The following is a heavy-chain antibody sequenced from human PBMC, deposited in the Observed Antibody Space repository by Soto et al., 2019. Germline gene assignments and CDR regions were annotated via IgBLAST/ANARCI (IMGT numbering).Heavy chain of an antibody. J-gene: IGHJ6*02. Sequence: SVKVSCKASGGTFSSYAISWVRQAPGQGLEWMGGITPIFGTANYAQKFQGRVTITADESTSTAYMELSSLRSEDTAVYYCARASVIGGLRGGVLHYQDYYYGMDVWGQGTTVTVSS. CDR1: GGTFSSYA. V-gene: IGHV1-69*13. CDR3: ARASVIGGLRGGVLHYQDYYYGMDV. D-gene: IGHD2-15*01. CDR2: ITPIFGTA.